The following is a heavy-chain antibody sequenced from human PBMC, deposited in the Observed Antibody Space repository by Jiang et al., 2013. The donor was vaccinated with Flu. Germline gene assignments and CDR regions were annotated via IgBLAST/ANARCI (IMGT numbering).Heavy chain of an antibody. CDR3: ARDQADYGDDAFDI. CDR1: GASMNSGGYY. D-gene: IGHD4-17*01. J-gene: IGHJ3*02. Sequence: GPGLVKPSQTLSLTCTVSGASMNSGGYYWNWIRQHPGKGLEWIGYISSSGRAYYNPSLKSRVTISVDTSKKQFSLRLSSVTAADTAVYYCARDQADYGDDAFDIWGQGTVVTVSS. CDR2: ISSSGRA. V-gene: IGHV4-31*03.